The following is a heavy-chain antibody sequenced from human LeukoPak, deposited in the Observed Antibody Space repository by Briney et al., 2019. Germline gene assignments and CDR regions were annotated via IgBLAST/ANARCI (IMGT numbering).Heavy chain of an antibody. CDR1: GGTFSSYA. V-gene: IGHV1-69*13. D-gene: IGHD2-2*01. CDR3: ARDPGPVYCSSTSCYG. J-gene: IGHJ4*02. CDR2: IIPIFGTA. Sequence: SVKVSCKASGGTFSSYAISWVRQAPGQGLEWMGGIIPIFGTADYAQKFQGRVTITADESTSTAYMELSSLRSEDTAVYYCARDPGPVYCSSTSCYGWGQGTLVTVSS.